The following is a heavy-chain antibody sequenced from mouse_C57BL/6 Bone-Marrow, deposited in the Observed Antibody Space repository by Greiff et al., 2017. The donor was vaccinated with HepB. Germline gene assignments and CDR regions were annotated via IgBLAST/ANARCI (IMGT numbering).Heavy chain of an antibody. CDR3: ASYDGYYLDY. CDR1: GYSITSGYY. D-gene: IGHD2-3*01. CDR2: ISYDGSN. Sequence: EVQLVESGPGLVKPSQSLSLTCSVTGYSITSGYYWNWIRQFPGNKLEWMGYISYDGSNNYNPSLKNRISITRDTSKNQFFLKLNSVTTEDTATYYCASYDGYYLDYWGQGTTLTVSS. V-gene: IGHV3-6*01. J-gene: IGHJ2*01.